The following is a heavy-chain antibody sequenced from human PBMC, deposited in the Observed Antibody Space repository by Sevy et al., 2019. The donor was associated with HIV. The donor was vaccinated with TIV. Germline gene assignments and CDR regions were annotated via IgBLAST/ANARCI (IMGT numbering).Heavy chain of an antibody. CDR3: AKGTTTYNYGTVDY. CDR2: ISGSVGST. CDR1: GFTFSNYA. J-gene: IGHJ4*02. V-gene: IGHV3-23*01. D-gene: IGHD5-18*01. Sequence: GGSLRLSCEASGFTFSNYAMNWVRQAPGKGLEWVSIISGSVGSTYYADSVKGRFTISRDNSKNTLYLQMNSLRREDTAVYYCAKGTTTYNYGTVDYWGQGTLVTVSS.